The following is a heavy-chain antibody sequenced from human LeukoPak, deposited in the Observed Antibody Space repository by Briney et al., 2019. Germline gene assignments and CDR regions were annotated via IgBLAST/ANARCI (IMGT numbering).Heavy chain of an antibody. CDR1: GYTFTGYY. CDR2: INPNSGGT. V-gene: IGHV1-2*06. CDR3: ARGRSIVGATSYYYYYMDV. J-gene: IGHJ6*03. D-gene: IGHD1-26*01. Sequence: ASVKVSCKASGYTFTGYYMHWVRQAPGQGLEWMGRINPNSGGTNYAQKFQGRVTMTRKTSISTAYMELSRLRSDDTAVYYCARGRSIVGATSYYYYYMDVWGKGTTVTVSS.